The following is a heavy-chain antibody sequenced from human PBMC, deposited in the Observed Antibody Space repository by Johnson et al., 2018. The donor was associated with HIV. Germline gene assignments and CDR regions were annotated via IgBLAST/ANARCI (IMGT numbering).Heavy chain of an antibody. CDR2: ICYDGANK. CDR3: ARVLRLPRLGAFDI. V-gene: IGHV3-33*08. D-gene: IGHD5-12*01. J-gene: IGHJ3*02. CDR1: GFTFSNYD. Sequence: VQLVESGGGVVQPGRSLRLSCAASGFTFSNYDMHWVRQAPGKGLEWVALICYDGANKYYADSVKGRFTISRDNSKNTLYLQMNSLRAEDTAVYYCARVLRLPRLGAFDIWGQGTMVTVSS.